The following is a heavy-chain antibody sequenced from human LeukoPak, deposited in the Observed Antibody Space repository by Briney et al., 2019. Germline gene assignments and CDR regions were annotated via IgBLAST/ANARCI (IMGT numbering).Heavy chain of an antibody. Sequence: GGSLSLSCEISGFNFSYYGMHWVRQAPGKGLEWVADISHDASNIYYADSVKGRFTISRDNAKNTLFLQLNSLRGDDTAVYYCAKDLNSFIVVVTIYGMDVWGQGTTVIVSS. CDR1: GFNFSYYG. D-gene: IGHD2-15*01. CDR2: ISHDASNI. V-gene: IGHV3-30*18. J-gene: IGHJ6*02. CDR3: AKDLNSFIVVVTIYGMDV.